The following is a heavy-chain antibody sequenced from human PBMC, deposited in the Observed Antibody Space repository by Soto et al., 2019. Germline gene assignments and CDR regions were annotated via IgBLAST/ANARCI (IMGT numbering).Heavy chain of an antibody. CDR1: GFTFSSYA. D-gene: IGHD4-17*01. Sequence: PGGSLRLSCAASGFTFSSYAMHWVRQAPGKGLEWVAVISYDGSNKYYADSVKGRFTISRDNSKNTLYLQMNSLRAEDTAVYYCARDDYGGKEALGAFDIWGQGTMVTVSS. J-gene: IGHJ3*02. CDR2: ISYDGSNK. CDR3: ARDDYGGKEALGAFDI. V-gene: IGHV3-30-3*01.